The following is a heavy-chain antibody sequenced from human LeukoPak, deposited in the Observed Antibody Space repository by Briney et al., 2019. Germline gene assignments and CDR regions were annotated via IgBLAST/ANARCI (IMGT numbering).Heavy chain of an antibody. CDR3: ARDKASSSSWGHYYYYYMDV. Sequence: PGGSLRLSCAASGFTFSDYYMSWIRQAPGKGLEGVSYISSSGSTIYYADSVKGRFTISRDNAKNSLYLQMNSLRAEDTAVYYCARDKASSSSWGHYYYYYMDVWGKGTTVTVSS. V-gene: IGHV3-11*01. D-gene: IGHD6-13*01. CDR1: GFTFSDYY. CDR2: ISSSGSTI. J-gene: IGHJ6*03.